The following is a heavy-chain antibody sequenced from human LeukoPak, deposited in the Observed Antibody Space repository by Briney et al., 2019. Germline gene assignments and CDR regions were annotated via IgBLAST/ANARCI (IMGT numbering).Heavy chain of an antibody. CDR2: ISSSSTI. Sequence: HPGGPLRLSCAASGFTFSSYSMNWVRQAPGKGVEWVSYISSSSTIYYADSVKGRFTISRDNAKHSLYLQMNSLRAEDTAVYYCASEGTTVIQSYWGQGTLVTVSS. CDR1: GFTFSSYS. D-gene: IGHD4-11*01. CDR3: ASEGTTVIQSY. V-gene: IGHV3-48*01. J-gene: IGHJ4*02.